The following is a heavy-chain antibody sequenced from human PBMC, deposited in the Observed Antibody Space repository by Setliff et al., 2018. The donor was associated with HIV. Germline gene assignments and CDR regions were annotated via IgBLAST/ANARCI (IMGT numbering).Heavy chain of an antibody. D-gene: IGHD3-22*01. V-gene: IGHV4-31*01. CDR2: IYYSGST. J-gene: IGHJ3*02. CDR3: ARSPLNYYDKSDAFDI. CDR1: GGSIGSGGYY. Sequence: SETLSLTCTVSGGSIGSGGYYWSWIRQLPGKGLECIGYIYYSGSTYYNPSLKSLVTISVDTSKNQFSLKLSSVTAADTAVYYRARSPLNYYDKSDAFDIWGQGTMVTVSS.